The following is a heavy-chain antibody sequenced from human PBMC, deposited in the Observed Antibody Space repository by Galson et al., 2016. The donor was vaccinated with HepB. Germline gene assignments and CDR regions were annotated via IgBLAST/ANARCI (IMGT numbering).Heavy chain of an antibody. CDR3: AKDRRGPQVGTWYFEN. CDR1: GGSVSSGSYY. Sequence: LSLTCTVSGGSVSSGSYYWSWIRQPPGKAPEWVSSIIASGDRTHYGDSVKGRFTISRDNSKNTLYLQMNSLRVDDTGVYYCAKDRRGPQVGTWYFENWGQGTLITVSP. V-gene: IGHV3-23*01. CDR2: IIASGDRT. J-gene: IGHJ4*02. D-gene: IGHD3-10*01.